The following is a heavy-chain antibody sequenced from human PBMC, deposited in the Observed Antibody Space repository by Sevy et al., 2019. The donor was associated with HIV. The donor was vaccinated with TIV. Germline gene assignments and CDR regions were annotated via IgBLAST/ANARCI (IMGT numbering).Heavy chain of an antibody. CDR2: IYYSGST. Sequence: SETLSLTCTVSGGSISSYYWSWIRQPPGKGLEWIGYIYYSGSTNYNPSLKSRVTISVDTSKNQFSLKLSSVTAADTAVYYCARERTIAAAGTTDYYYYGMDVWGQGTTVTVSS. V-gene: IGHV4-59*01. CDR1: GGSISSYY. D-gene: IGHD6-13*01. J-gene: IGHJ6*02. CDR3: ARERTIAAAGTTDYYYYGMDV.